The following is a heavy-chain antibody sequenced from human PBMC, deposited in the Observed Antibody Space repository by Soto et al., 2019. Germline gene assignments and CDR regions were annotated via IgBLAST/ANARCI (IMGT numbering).Heavy chain of an antibody. D-gene: IGHD3-16*01. Sequence: LRLSCAASGFTFSDRYMDWVRQAPGKGLEWVGRTKNKANSYTTEYAASVKGRFTISRDDSRNSVYLQMNSLKTDDTAVYYCTIEGAYPGPDFDYWGQGTLVTVSS. CDR2: TKNKANSYTT. CDR1: GFTFSDRY. V-gene: IGHV3-72*01. J-gene: IGHJ4*02. CDR3: TIEGAYPGPDFDY.